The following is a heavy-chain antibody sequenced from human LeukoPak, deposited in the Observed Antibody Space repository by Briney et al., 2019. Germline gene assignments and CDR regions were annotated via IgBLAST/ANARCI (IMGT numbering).Heavy chain of an antibody. CDR1: GFTFSSYA. CDR2: ISGSGGGT. D-gene: IGHD2-2*01. J-gene: IGHJ6*02. V-gene: IGHV3-23*01. CDR3: AKWGPVVVPAPYYYYYGMDV. Sequence: GSLRLSCAASGFTFSSYAMSWVRQAPGKGLEWVSAISGSGGGTYYADSVKGRFTISRDNSKNTLYLQMNSLRAEDTAVYYCAKWGPVVVPAPYYYYYGMDVWGQGTTVTVSS.